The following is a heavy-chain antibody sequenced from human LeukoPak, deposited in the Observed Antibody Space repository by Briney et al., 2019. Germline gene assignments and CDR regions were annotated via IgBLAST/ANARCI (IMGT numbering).Heavy chain of an antibody. J-gene: IGHJ4*02. Sequence: GGSLRLSCAASGFTFSSYGMHWVRQAPGKGLEWVAVISYDGSNKYYADSVKGRFTISRDNSKNTLYLQMNSLRAEDTAVYYCAKAPPVFTVPGTGGVDYWGQGTLVTVSS. D-gene: IGHD6-13*01. CDR3: AKAPPVFTVPGTGGVDY. CDR2: ISYDGSNK. V-gene: IGHV3-30*18. CDR1: GFTFSSYG.